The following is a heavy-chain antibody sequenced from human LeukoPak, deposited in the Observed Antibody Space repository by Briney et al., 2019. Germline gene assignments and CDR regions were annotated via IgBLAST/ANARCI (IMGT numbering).Heavy chain of an antibody. CDR1: GFTFSSYA. Sequence: PGGSLRLSCAASGFTFSSYAMSWVRQAPGKGLEWVSAISGSGGSTYYADSVKGRFTISRDNSKNPLYLQMNSLRAEDTAVYYCARGGSPLIHYFDYWGQGTLVTVSS. J-gene: IGHJ4*02. D-gene: IGHD3-10*01. CDR3: ARGGSPLIHYFDY. CDR2: ISGSGGST. V-gene: IGHV3-23*01.